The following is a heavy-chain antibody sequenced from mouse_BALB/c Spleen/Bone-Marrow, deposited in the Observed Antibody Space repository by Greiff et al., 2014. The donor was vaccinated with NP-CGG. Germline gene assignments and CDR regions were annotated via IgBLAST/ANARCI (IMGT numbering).Heavy chain of an antibody. CDR1: GYSITSGYS. CDR3: ARRNGNYYFDY. D-gene: IGHD2-1*01. V-gene: IGHV3-1*02. J-gene: IGHJ2*01. CDR2: IHYSGTT. Sequence: EVKLMESGPDLVKPSQSLSLTCTVTGYSITSGYSWHWIRQLPGNKLEWMGYIHYSGTTNYNPSLKSRISITRDTSENQFFLQLNSVTTEDTATYYCARRNGNYYFDYWGQGTTLTVSS.